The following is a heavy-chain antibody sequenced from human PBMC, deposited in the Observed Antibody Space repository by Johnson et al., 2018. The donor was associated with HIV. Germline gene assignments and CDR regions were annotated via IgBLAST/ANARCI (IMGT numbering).Heavy chain of an antibody. V-gene: IGHV3-66*01. J-gene: IGHJ3*02. CDR1: GFTVSSNY. Sequence: LVESGGGLVQPGWSLRLSCAASGFTVSSNYMSWVRQAPGKGLEWVSVIYSGGSTYYADSVKGRFTISRDNSKNTLYLQMNSLRAEDTAVYYCASLSSSLFGAFDIWGQGTMVTVSS. D-gene: IGHD6-13*01. CDR3: ASLSSSLFGAFDI. CDR2: IYSGGST.